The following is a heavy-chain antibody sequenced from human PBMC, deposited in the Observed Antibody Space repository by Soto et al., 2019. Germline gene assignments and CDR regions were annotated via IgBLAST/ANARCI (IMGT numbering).Heavy chain of an antibody. Sequence: GGSLRLSCAASVFTFSSYAMSWVRQAPGKGLEWVSAISGSGGSTYYADSVKGRFTISRDNSKNTLYLQMNSLRAEDTAVYYCAKDSVIAAAGEYYYYGMDVWGQGTTVTVSS. CDR2: ISGSGGST. J-gene: IGHJ6*02. CDR3: AKDSVIAAAGEYYYYGMDV. D-gene: IGHD6-13*01. CDR1: VFTFSSYA. V-gene: IGHV3-23*01.